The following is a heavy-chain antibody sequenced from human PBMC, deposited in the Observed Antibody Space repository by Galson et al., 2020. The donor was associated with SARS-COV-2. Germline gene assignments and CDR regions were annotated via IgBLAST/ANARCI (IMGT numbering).Heavy chain of an antibody. CDR1: GGSVSSSSYY. CDR2: IYYTGST. Sequence: ASETLSLSCTVSGGSVSSSSYYWGWIRQPPGKGLEWIGNIYYTGSTHYTPSFQRRVTISVDTSKNLVSLQLTAVTAADTGVYSCTRPGRYTGYSRYLGDEYAMDVWGRGTTVTVFS. V-gene: IGHV4-39*01. J-gene: IGHJ6*02. D-gene: IGHD3-9*01. CDR3: TRPGRYTGYSRYLGDEYAMDV.